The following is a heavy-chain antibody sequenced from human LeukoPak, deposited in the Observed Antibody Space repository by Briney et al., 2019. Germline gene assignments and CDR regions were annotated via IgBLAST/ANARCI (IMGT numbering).Heavy chain of an antibody. Sequence: SVKLSCKASGATFSSYAISWVRQAPGQGLEWMGRIIPILGIANYAQKFQGRVTITADKSTSTAYMELSSLRSEDTAVYYCARVDGYSTNFDYWGQGTLVTVSS. D-gene: IGHD5-24*01. V-gene: IGHV1-69*04. CDR2: IIPILGIA. J-gene: IGHJ4*02. CDR1: GATFSSYA. CDR3: ARVDGYSTNFDY.